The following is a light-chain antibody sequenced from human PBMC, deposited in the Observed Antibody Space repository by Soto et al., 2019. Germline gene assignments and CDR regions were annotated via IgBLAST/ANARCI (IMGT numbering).Light chain of an antibody. CDR1: QSLNIY. J-gene: IGKJ4*01. Sequence: IVLTQSPATLSLSPGDRATLSCRASQSLNIYLAWYQHKPGQAPRLLIYDASNRATGVPARFSGSGSGTDFTLTISSLEPEDFAVYYCQQRYNWPPLTFGGGTVVEVK. CDR3: QQRYNWPPLT. V-gene: IGKV3-11*01. CDR2: DAS.